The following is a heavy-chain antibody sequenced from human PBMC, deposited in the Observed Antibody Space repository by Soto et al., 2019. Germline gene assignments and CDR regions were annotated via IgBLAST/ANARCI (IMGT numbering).Heavy chain of an antibody. J-gene: IGHJ5*02. Sequence: QVLLVQAGAEVKKPGASVRVSCKASGYSFIGHYIHWVRQAPGQGLEWMGWINPNSGSTTYAQRFQGRVTMTRATSISTAYVELSSLRSDDTAVFYCATVAGVVGIWFDPWGQGTLVTVSS. CDR2: INPNSGST. CDR1: GYSFIGHY. D-gene: IGHD3-3*01. CDR3: ATVAGVVGIWFDP. V-gene: IGHV1-2*02.